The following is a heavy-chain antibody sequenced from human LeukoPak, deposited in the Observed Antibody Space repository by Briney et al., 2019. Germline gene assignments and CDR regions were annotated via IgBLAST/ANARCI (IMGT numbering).Heavy chain of an antibody. CDR3: ARDGVYSTSSADL. CDR1: ELTFSTYW. Sequence: GGSLRLSCAASELTFSTYWMSWVRQAPGKGLEWVANMKQDGSEKYYVDSVRGRFTISRDNAKNSLYLQMNSLRAEDTAVYYCARDGVYSTSSADLWGQGTLVTVSS. D-gene: IGHD6-6*01. J-gene: IGHJ5*02. CDR2: MKQDGSEK. V-gene: IGHV3-7*01.